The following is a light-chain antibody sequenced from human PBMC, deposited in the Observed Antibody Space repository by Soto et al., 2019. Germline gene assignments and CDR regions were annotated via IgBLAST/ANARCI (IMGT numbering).Light chain of an antibody. CDR1: SRDVGAYKF. CDR2: EVS. V-gene: IGLV2-14*01. CDR3: TSYTSSNSLYV. J-gene: IGLJ1*01. Sequence: QSALTQPASVSGSLGQPITISCTGTSRDVGAYKFVSWYQQHPGKAPKLIISEVSNRPSGVPTRFSGSKSGNTASLIISGLQAEDEADYYCTSYTSSNSLYVFGTGTKVTV.